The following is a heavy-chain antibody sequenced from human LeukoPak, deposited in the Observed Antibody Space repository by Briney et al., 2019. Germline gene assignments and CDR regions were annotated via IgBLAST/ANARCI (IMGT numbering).Heavy chain of an antibody. D-gene: IGHD4-11*01. CDR2: IYTSGST. Sequence: SQTLSLTCTVSGGSISSGSYYWSWTRQPAGKGLEWIGRIYTSGSTNYNPSLKSRVTISVDTSKNQFSLKLSSVTAADTAVYYCARASVTYYYYYYMDVWGKGTTVTVSS. CDR1: GGSISSGSYY. CDR3: ARASVTYYYYYYMDV. J-gene: IGHJ6*03. V-gene: IGHV4-61*02.